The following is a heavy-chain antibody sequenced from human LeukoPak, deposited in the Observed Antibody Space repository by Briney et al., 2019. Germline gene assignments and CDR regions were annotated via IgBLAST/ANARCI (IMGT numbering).Heavy chain of an antibody. CDR1: GFSFSDYY. J-gene: IGHJ6*03. V-gene: IGHV3-11*01. CDR2: ISSTGSTI. CDR3: ARDKVTTAPFYYYYYMDV. D-gene: IGHD4-17*01. Sequence: KPGGSLRLSCAASGFSFSDYYMNWIRQAPGKGLEWVSYISSTGSTIYYADSVKGRFTISRDNAKNSLYLQMNSLRAEDTALYHCARDKVTTAPFYYYYYMDVWGKGTTVTISS.